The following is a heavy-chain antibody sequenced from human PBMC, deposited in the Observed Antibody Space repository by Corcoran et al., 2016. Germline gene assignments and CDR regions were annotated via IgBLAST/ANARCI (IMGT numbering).Heavy chain of an antibody. J-gene: IGHJ6*02. CDR1: GGSFSGYY. CDR3: ARGMAYYYYYGMYV. CDR2: INHSGST. V-gene: IGHV4-34*01. Sequence: QLQQWGAGLLKPSETLSLTCAVYGGSFSGYYWSWIRQPPGKGLEWIGEINHSGSTNYNPSLKSRVTISVDTSKNQFSLKLSSVTAADTAVYYCARGMAYYYYYGMYVWGQGTTVTVSS.